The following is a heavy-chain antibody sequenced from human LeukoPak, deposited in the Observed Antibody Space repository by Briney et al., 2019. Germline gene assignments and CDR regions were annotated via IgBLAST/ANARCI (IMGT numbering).Heavy chain of an antibody. CDR3: ARGGSGNWNAPFDY. CDR2: ISSSSSYT. D-gene: IGHD1-1*01. Sequence: GGSLRLSCAASGFIFSSYSMNWVRQAPGKGLEWVSSISSSSSYTYYADSVKGRFTISRDNAKNSLYLQMNSLRAEDTAVYYCARGGSGNWNAPFDYWGQGTLVTVSS. J-gene: IGHJ4*02. V-gene: IGHV3-21*01. CDR1: GFIFSSYS.